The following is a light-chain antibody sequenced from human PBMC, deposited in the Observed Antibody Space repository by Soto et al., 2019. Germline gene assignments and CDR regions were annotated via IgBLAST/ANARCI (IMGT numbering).Light chain of an antibody. CDR3: QQYSDSPLT. CDR1: QTVRTNY. Sequence: EIVLTQSPGTLSLSPGERATLSCRASQTVRTNYLAWFQHKPGQAPRLLIYGASRRATGIPDRFSGSGSGTDFTLTINRLEPEDFAVYFCQQYSDSPLTFGGGTKVEIK. CDR2: GAS. V-gene: IGKV3-20*01. J-gene: IGKJ4*01.